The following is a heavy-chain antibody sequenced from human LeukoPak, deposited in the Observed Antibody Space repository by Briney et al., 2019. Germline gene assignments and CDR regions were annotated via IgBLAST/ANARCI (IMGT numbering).Heavy chain of an antibody. V-gene: IGHV4-4*07. J-gene: IGHJ5*02. CDR2: IYTSGST. CDR1: GGSISSYY. D-gene: IGHD3-10*01. CDR3: ARDYYGSGSYYNGGWFDP. Sequence: SETLSLTCTVSGGSISSYYWSWIRQPAGKGLEWIGRIYTSGSTNYNPSLKSRVTISVDTSKNQFSLKLSSVTAADTAVYYCARDYYGSGSYYNGGWFDPWGQGTLVTVSS.